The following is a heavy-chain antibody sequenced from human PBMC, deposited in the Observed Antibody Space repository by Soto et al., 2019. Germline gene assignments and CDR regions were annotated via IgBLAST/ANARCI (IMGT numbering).Heavy chain of an antibody. D-gene: IGHD2-8*01. CDR1: GFMFYSFV. J-gene: IGHJ6*01. CDR2: INGGSDSI. V-gene: IGHV3-48*01. Sequence: PGGSLRLSSVGSGFMFYSFVMNWVRQAPGQGLEWVSYINGGSDSIYYAESVKGRFTISRDNARNSLSLQLNSLSAEDTAEYYCATVGDGTTTRCQGPSSSEGLHCWGRAST. CDR3: ATVGDGTTTRCQGPSSSEGLHC.